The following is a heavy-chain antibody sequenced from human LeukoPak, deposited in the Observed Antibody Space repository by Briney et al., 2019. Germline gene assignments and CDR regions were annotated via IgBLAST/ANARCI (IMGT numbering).Heavy chain of an antibody. CDR2: IYHSGST. CDR1: GYSISSAYY. CDR3: ASFASGWYRGGFDY. D-gene: IGHD6-19*01. Sequence: SETLSLTRSVSGYSISSAYYWGWIPQTPGKGLEWIGSIYHSGSTYYNPSLKSRVTISVDTPKKQFSLKLSSVTAADTGVYYCASFASGWYRGGFDYWGQGTLVTVSS. J-gene: IGHJ4*02. V-gene: IGHV4-38-2*02.